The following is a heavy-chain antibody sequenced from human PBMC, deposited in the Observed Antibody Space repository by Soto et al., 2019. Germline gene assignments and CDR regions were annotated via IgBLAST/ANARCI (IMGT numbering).Heavy chain of an antibody. CDR1: GGSFSGYI. D-gene: IGHD1-26*01. V-gene: IGHV4-34*01. CDR2: INHSGSA. J-gene: IGHJ4*02. CDR3: ARGLISGSHYSGGWYYFDS. Sequence: QVQLQQSGAGLLKPSETLSLTCDVYGGSFSGYIWTWIRQTPGKGLQWIGQINHSGSANYNPSLKRRVTIAAHTSKSQFSLELSSVTAADTAVYYCARGLISGSHYSGGWYYFDSWGQGTQVTVSS.